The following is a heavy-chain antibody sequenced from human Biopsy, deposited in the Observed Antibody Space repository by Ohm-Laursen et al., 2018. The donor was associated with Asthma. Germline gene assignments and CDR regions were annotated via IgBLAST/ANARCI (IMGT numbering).Heavy chain of an antibody. CDR1: GYPFIGYH. CDR3: ARGQKSAGDRWFDP. V-gene: IGHV1-2*06. J-gene: IGHJ5*02. D-gene: IGHD6-13*01. CDR2: INPNSGAT. Sequence: GSSVKVSCKASGYPFIGYHIHWMRQAPGQGLEWMGRINPNSGATNYAQKFQGGVTMTRDTSISTAYMEVSRPRSDDTAVYYCARGQKSAGDRWFDPWGQGTLVTVSS.